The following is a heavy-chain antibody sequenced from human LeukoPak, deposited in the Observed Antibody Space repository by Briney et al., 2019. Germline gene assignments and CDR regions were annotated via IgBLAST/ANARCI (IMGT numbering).Heavy chain of an antibody. CDR2: IFYSGST. V-gene: IGHV4-31*03. CDR3: ARGTYDSYGMDV. J-gene: IGHJ6*02. CDR1: GDSISSGAYY. D-gene: IGHD3-10*01. Sequence: SQTQSLTCTVPGDSISSGAYYWNWIRQPPGKGLEWIGYIFYSGSTYYNPSLKSRLTTSVDTSKNQFSLNLSSVTAADTAVYFCARGTYDSYGMDVWGQGTTVTVSS.